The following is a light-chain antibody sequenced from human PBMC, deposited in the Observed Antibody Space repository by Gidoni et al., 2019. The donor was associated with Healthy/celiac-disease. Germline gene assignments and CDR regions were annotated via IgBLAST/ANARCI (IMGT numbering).Light chain of an antibody. Sequence: DIQMTQSPSTLSASVGDRVTITCRASQSISSWLAWYQQKPGKAPKLLIYDASSLESGVPSRFSGSGSGTEFTLTISSLQPDDFATYYCQQSRTFGQXTKLEIK. CDR3: QQSRT. V-gene: IGKV1-5*01. J-gene: IGKJ2*01. CDR1: QSISSW. CDR2: DAS.